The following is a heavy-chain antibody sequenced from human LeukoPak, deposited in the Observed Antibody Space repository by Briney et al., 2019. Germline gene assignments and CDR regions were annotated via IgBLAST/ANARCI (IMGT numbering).Heavy chain of an antibody. CDR2: INPNSGGT. V-gene: IGHV1-2*02. J-gene: IGHJ3*02. CDR1: GYTFTGYY. Sequence: ASLKVCCKPSGYTFTGYYMHWVRQAPGERLEWMGWINPNSGGTNYAQKFQGRVTMTRDTSISTAYMELSRLRSDDTAVYYWARSLGYSNYGGGKNGAFDIWGQGTMVTVSS. D-gene: IGHD4-11*01. CDR3: ARSLGYSNYGGGKNGAFDI.